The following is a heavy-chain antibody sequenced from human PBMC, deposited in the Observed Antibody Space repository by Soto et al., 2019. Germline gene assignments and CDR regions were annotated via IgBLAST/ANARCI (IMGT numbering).Heavy chain of an antibody. CDR3: ARDLGTKNLWAFHI. V-gene: IGHV4-59*01. CDR1: GGSISSYY. CDR2: IYYSGST. J-gene: IGHJ3*02. D-gene: IGHD7-27*01. Sequence: SETLSLTCTVSGGSISSYYWSWIRQPPGKGLEWIGYIYYSGSTNYNPSLKSRVTISVDTSKNQFSLKLSSVTAARTAVYYCARDLGTKNLWAFHIWGQGTMVTVSS.